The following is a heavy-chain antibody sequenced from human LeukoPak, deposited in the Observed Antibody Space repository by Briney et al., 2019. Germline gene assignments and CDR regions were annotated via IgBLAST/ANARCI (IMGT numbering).Heavy chain of an antibody. CDR2: ITSPSAYI. V-gene: IGHV3-21*01. D-gene: IGHD4-11*01. CDR1: GFSFSRYT. J-gene: IGHJ3*02. Sequence: PGGSLRLSCVASGFSFSRYTMNWVRQAPGKGLVWVSSITSPSAYIYYADSVKGRFTISRDNAKNSLFLQMNSLRADDTAVYYCARDLPGEVVTVTTIDIWGQGTMVTVSS. CDR3: ARDLPGEVVTVTTIDI.